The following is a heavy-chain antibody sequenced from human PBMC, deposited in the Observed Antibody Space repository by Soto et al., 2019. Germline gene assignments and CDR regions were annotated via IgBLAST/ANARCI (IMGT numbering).Heavy chain of an antibody. CDR2: INHSGST. CDR1: GGSFSGYY. J-gene: IGHJ6*02. D-gene: IGHD3-3*01. Sequence: PSETLSLTCAVYGGSFSGYYWSWIRQPPGKGLEWIGEINHSGSTNYNPSLKSRVTISVDTSKDQFSLKLSSVTAADTAVYYCARDGWWATIFGVVRTYGMDVWGQGTTVTVSS. CDR3: ARDGWWATIFGVVRTYGMDV. V-gene: IGHV4-34*01.